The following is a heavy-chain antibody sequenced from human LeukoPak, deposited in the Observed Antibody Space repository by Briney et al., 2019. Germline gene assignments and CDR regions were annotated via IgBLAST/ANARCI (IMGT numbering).Heavy chain of an antibody. Sequence: GGSLRLSCAASGFTFDDYAMHWVRQAPGKGLEWVSGISWNSGSIGYADSVKGRFTISRDNAKNSLYLQMNSLRAEDMALYYCAKDLNIMITFGGGSPFDYWGQGTLVTVSS. D-gene: IGHD3-16*01. CDR1: GFTFDDYA. V-gene: IGHV3-9*03. CDR2: ISWNSGSI. CDR3: AKDLNIMITFGGGSPFDY. J-gene: IGHJ4*02.